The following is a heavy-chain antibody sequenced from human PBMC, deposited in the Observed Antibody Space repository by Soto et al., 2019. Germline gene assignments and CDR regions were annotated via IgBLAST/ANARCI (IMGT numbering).Heavy chain of an antibody. Sequence: EVQLVESGGGLVQPGGSLRLSCAASGFTFSPYWMSWVRQAPGKGLEWVAIIKDDGGDEHYLEAVRGRFTISRDIAKKSLYLAMNSLRVEDTAVYYCAGGSGWISDTWGQGTLVTVSS. CDR2: IKDDGGDE. D-gene: IGHD6-19*01. V-gene: IGHV3-7*05. CDR3: AGGSGWISDT. J-gene: IGHJ5*02. CDR1: GFTFSPYW.